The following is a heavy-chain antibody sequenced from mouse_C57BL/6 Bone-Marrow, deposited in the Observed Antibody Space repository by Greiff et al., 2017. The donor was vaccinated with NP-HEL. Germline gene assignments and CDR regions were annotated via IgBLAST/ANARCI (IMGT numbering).Heavy chain of an antibody. CDR1: GFNIKDDY. V-gene: IGHV14-4*01. Sequence: VQLQQSGAELVRPGASVKLSCTASGFNIKDDYMHWVKQRPEQGLEWIGWIDPENGDTEYASKFQGKATITADTSSNTAYLQLSRLTSEDTAVFYCTLSYGYAEEGGFVYWGQGTTLTVSS. CDR3: TLSYGYAEEGGFVY. CDR2: IDPENGDT. J-gene: IGHJ2*01. D-gene: IGHD2-2*01.